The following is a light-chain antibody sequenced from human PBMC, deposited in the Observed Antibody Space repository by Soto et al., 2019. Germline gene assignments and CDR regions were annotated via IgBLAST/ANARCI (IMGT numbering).Light chain of an antibody. CDR3: QQYNSYSRT. CDR2: GAS. CDR1: QSISDW. J-gene: IGKJ1*01. Sequence: DIQMTQSPSSLSASVGDRVTITCRASQSISDWLAWYQQKPGKVPQLLIYGASRLESGVPSRFSGRGSGTEFTLTISSLQPDDFATYYCQQYNSYSRTFGQGTKVDIK. V-gene: IGKV1-5*01.